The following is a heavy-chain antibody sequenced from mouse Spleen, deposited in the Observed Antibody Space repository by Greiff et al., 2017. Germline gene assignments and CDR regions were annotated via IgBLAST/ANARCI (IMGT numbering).Heavy chain of an antibody. CDR1: GFTFSDYG. J-gene: IGHJ2*01. CDR3: AREGSYGNYFDY. V-gene: IGHV5-17*01. Sequence: DVKLVESGGGLVKPGGSLKLSCAASGFTFSDYGMHWVRQAPEKGLEWVAYISSGSSTIYYADTVKGRFTISRDNAKNTLFLQMTSLRSEDTAMYYCAREGSYGNYFDYWGQGTTLTVSS. CDR2: ISSGSSTI. D-gene: IGHD2-1*01.